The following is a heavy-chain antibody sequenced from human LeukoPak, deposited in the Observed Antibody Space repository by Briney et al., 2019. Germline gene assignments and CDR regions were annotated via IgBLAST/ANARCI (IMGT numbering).Heavy chain of an antibody. V-gene: IGHV3-21*01. D-gene: IGHD4-17*01. CDR3: ARDYGDYAVYFDY. CDR1: GFTFSSHS. CDR2: ISSSGRYI. Sequence: PGGSLRLSCAASGFTFSSHSMNWVRHAPGKGLEWASSISSSGRYISYADSVKGRFSISRDNAKNSLYLQMNSLRAEDTAVYYCARDYGDYAVYFDYWGQGTLVTVSS. J-gene: IGHJ4*02.